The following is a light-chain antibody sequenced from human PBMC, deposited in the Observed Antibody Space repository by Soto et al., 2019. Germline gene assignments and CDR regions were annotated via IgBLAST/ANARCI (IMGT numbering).Light chain of an antibody. Sequence: QSVLTQPPSVSGAPGQRVTISCTGSSSNIGAGYDVHWYQQLPGTAPKLLIYVNTNRPSGVPDRFSGSESGTSASLAITGLQAEDEADYYCQSYDSSLSGYVFGTGTKLTVL. J-gene: IGLJ1*01. CDR1: SSNIGAGYD. CDR2: VNT. CDR3: QSYDSSLSGYV. V-gene: IGLV1-40*01.